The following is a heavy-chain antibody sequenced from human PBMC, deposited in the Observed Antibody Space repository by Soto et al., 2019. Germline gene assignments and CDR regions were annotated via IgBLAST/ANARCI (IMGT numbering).Heavy chain of an antibody. CDR3: ARHPDYGVFDI. J-gene: IGHJ3*02. CDR2: MNPNSGNT. CDR1: EYTFPNSV. V-gene: IGHV1-8*01. D-gene: IGHD4-17*01. Sequence: ASGQVSYKASEYTFPNSVINWMRQATGQGLEWMGWMNPNSGNTGYAQKFQGRVTMTRNTSISTAYMELSSLRSEDTAVYYCARHPDYGVFDIWGQGTMVTVSS.